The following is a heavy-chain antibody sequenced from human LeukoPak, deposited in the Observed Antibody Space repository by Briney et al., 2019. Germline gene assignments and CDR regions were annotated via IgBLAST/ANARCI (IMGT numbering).Heavy chain of an antibody. CDR1: GYTFTSYA. CDR2: INTNTGNP. D-gene: IGHD2-15*01. J-gene: IGHJ6*03. V-gene: IGHV7-4-1*02. Sequence: EASVKVSCKASGYTFTSYAMNWVRQAPGQGLEWMGWINTNTGNPTYGQGFTGRFVFSLDTSVSTAYLQISSLKAEDTAVYYCARGGYCSAGSCYQRPYYYYYMDVWGKGTTVTVSS. CDR3: ARGGYCSAGSCYQRPYYYYYMDV.